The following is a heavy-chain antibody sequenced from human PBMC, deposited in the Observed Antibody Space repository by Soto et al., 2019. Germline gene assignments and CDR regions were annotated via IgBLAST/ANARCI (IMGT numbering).Heavy chain of an antibody. Sequence: GGSLRLSCAASGFTFSSYAMSWVRQAPGKGLEWVSAISGGGSSTYYADSVKGRFTISRDNSKNTLYLQMNSLRAEDTAVYYCAKWDYDSSDPLRYFDYWGQGTLVTVSS. D-gene: IGHD3-22*01. J-gene: IGHJ4*02. CDR1: GFTFSSYA. V-gene: IGHV3-23*01. CDR2: ISGGGSST. CDR3: AKWDYDSSDPLRYFDY.